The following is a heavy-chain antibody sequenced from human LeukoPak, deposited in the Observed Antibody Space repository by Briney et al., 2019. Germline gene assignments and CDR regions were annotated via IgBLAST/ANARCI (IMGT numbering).Heavy chain of an antibody. D-gene: IGHD6-13*01. J-gene: IGHJ4*02. Sequence: PGGSLRLSCAASGFTFSSSSMNWVRQAPGKGLEWVSYITASSSTEYYADSVKGRFTISRDNAKNSLYLQMNSLRAEDTAVYYCANDLRRAAAGTLDYWGQGTLVTVSS. CDR3: ANDLRRAAAGTLDY. V-gene: IGHV3-48*01. CDR2: ITASSSTE. CDR1: GFTFSSSS.